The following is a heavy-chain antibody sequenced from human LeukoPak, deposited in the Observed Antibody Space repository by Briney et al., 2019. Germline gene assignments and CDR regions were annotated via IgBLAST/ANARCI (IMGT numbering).Heavy chain of an antibody. CDR2: IKSEADGGTT. Sequence: GGSLRPSCAASGFTFSNAWMSWVRQAPGKGLEWVGRIKSEADGGTTDYAAPVKGRFTISRDDSKNTLYLQMNSLKNEDTAVYYCRGSYHYYYYYYMDVWGKGTTVTVSS. CDR3: RGSYHYYYYYYMDV. V-gene: IGHV3-15*01. J-gene: IGHJ6*03. CDR1: GFTFSNAW. D-gene: IGHD1-26*01.